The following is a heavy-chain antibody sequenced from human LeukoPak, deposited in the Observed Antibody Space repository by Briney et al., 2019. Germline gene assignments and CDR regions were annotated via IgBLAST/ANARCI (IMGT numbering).Heavy chain of an antibody. CDR2: IYYSGST. D-gene: IGHD3-16*01. CDR3: ARDLRGAGHFDY. V-gene: IGHV4-59*01. J-gene: IGHJ4*02. Sequence: SETLSLTCTVSGGSISSYYWSWIRQPPGKGLEWIGYIYYSGSTNYNPSLKSRVTISVDTSKNQFSLKLSPVTAADTAVYYCARDLRGAGHFDYWGQGTLVTVSS. CDR1: GGSISSYY.